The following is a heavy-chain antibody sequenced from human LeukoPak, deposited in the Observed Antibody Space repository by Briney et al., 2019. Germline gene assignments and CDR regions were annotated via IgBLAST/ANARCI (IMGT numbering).Heavy chain of an antibody. D-gene: IGHD5-24*01. CDR1: GFTFSGFS. J-gene: IGHJ4*02. CDR2: IKQDGSER. Sequence: GGSLRLSCAASGFTFSGFSMSWVRQSPTKGLEWVANIKQDGSERYYVDSVKGRFTISRDNAKNSLYLQMNSLRAEDTAVYYCARGRDGSQSPIDDWGQGTLVTVSS. CDR3: ARGRDGSQSPIDD. V-gene: IGHV3-7*04.